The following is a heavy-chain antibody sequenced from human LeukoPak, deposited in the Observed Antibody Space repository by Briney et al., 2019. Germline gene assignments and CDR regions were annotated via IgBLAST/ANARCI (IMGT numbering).Heavy chain of an antibody. CDR1: GDSISGHY. CDR2: IYYIGTT. J-gene: IGHJ4*02. D-gene: IGHD6-13*01. V-gene: IGHV4-59*11. CDR3: ARESYSDSWYADY. Sequence: SETLSLPCNVSGDSISGHYWSWIRQPPGQGLVWSGDIYYIGTTNYNPSLKSRVTISLDTSKNQVSLKLSSVTAADTAMYYCARESYSDSWYADYWGQGTLVTVSS.